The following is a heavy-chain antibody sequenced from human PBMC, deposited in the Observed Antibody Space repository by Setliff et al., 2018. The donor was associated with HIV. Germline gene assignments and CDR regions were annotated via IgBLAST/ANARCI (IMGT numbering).Heavy chain of an antibody. CDR2: IYYSGSA. V-gene: IGHV4-30-4*08. D-gene: IGHD2-2*01. CDR3: ARGPSGRAPVPARAPHYYGLDL. J-gene: IGHJ6*01. CDR1: GGSISSGDYY. Sequence: SETLSLTCTVSGGSISSGDYYWSWIRQPPGKGLEWIGYIYYSGSAYYNSSLKSRVTITVDTSKNQFSLRLISVTAADTAVYYCARGPSGRAPVPARAPHYYGLDLWGPGTTVTVSS.